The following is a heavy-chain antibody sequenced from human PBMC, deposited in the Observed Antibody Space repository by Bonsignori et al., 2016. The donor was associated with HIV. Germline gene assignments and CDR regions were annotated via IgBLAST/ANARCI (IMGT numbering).Heavy chain of an antibody. J-gene: IGHJ4*02. CDR3: ATVVVAATLDY. Sequence: WVRQAPGQGLEWMGWMNPNSGNTGYAQKFQGRVTMTRNTSISTAYMELSSLRSEDTAVYYCATVVVAATLDYWGQGTLVTVSS. CDR2: MNPNSGNT. D-gene: IGHD2-15*01. V-gene: IGHV1-8*01.